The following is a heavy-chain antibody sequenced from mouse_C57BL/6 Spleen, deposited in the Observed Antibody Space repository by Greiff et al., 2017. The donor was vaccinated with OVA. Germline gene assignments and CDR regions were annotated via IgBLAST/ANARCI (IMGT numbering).Heavy chain of an antibody. V-gene: IGHV3-6*01. CDR3: AITTVVGRGAMDY. CDR2: ISYDGSN. D-gene: IGHD1-1*01. J-gene: IGHJ4*01. CDR1: GYSITSGYY. Sequence: ESGPGLVKPSQSLSLTCSVTGYSITSGYYWNWIRQFPGNKLEWMGYISYDGSNNYNPSLKNRISITRDTSKNQFFLKLNSVTTEDTATYYCAITTVVGRGAMDYWGQGTSVTVSS.